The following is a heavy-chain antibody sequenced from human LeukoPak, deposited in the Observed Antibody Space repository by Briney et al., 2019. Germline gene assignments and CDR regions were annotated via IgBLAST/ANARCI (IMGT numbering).Heavy chain of an antibody. CDR2: IGGRGGDT. J-gene: IGHJ4*02. CDR3: ARDPASYDSGGTDY. Sequence: PGGSLRLSCAASGFTFSSYAMNWVRQAPGKGLEWVAAIGGRGGDTFYADSVKGRFTFSRDNSKNTMFLQMNSLRGEDTAVYYCARDPASYDSGGTDYWGQGTLVIVSS. V-gene: IGHV3-23*01. D-gene: IGHD3-22*01. CDR1: GFTFSSYA.